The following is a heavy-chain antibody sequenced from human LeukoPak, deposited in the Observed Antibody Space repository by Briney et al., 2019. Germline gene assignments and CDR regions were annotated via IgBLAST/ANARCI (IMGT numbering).Heavy chain of an antibody. CDR2: ISWNSGSI. Sequence: GGSLRLSCAASGFTFDDYAMHWVRQAPGKGLEWVSGISWNSGSIGYADSVKGRFTISRDNAKNSLYLQMNSLRAEDMALYYCAKGYYDIPYAFDIWGQGAMVTVSS. V-gene: IGHV3-9*03. CDR3: AKGYYDIPYAFDI. CDR1: GFTFDDYA. J-gene: IGHJ3*02. D-gene: IGHD3-22*01.